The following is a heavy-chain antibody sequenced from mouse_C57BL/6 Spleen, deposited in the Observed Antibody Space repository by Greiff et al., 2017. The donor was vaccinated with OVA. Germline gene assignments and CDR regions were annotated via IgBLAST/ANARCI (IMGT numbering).Heavy chain of an antibody. CDR3: ASPKYYDGTSYAMDY. CDR2: IHPNSGST. D-gene: IGHD1-1*01. J-gene: IGHJ4*01. Sequence: VQLQQSGAELVKPGASVKLSCKASGYTFTSYWMHWVKQRPGQGLEWLGMIHPNSGSTNYNEKFKSKATLTVDKSSSTAYMQLSSLTSEDSAVYYCASPKYYDGTSYAMDYWGQGTSVTVSS. CDR1: GYTFTSYW. V-gene: IGHV1-64*01.